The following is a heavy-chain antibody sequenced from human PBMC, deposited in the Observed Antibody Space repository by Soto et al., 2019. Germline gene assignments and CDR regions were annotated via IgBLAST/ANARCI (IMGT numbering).Heavy chain of an antibody. D-gene: IGHD3-3*01. CDR1: GFSHSTSGVG. V-gene: IGHV2-5*05. CDR2: IYWDDDK. J-gene: IGHJ5*02. Sequence: GSGPTLVNPTQTLTLTCTFSGFSHSTSGVGVGWIRQPPGKALEWLALIYWDDDKRYGPSLKSRLTITKDTSKNQVVLTMTNMDPVDTATYYCAHTDGAIFGVALFDPWGQGTLVTVSS. CDR3: AHTDGAIFGVALFDP.